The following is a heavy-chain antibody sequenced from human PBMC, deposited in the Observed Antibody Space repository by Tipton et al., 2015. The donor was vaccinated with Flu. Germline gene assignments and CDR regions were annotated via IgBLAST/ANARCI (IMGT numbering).Heavy chain of an antibody. D-gene: IGHD3-3*01. CDR1: GGSFSGYY. CDR2: INHSGST. V-gene: IGHV4-34*01. J-gene: IGHJ6*02. Sequence: TLSLTCAVYGGSFSGYYWSWIRQPPGKGLEWIGEINHSGSTNYNPSLKSRVTIPVDTSKNQFSLKLSSVTAADTAVYYCARGLENDFRYGMDVWGQGTTVTVSS. CDR3: ARGLENDFRYGMDV.